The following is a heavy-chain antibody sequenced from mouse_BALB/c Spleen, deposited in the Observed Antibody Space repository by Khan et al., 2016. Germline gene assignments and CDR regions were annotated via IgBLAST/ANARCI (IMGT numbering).Heavy chain of an antibody. D-gene: IGHD1-1*01. CDR3: ARGYYGSRGYYFDY. J-gene: IGHJ2*02. Sequence: EVQLQESGPGLVKPSQSLSLTCTVSGYSITSDYAWNWIRQFPGNKLEWVGYITYGGGTNSNPSLKSRISITRDTSKNQVILQLNSVNTEDTATXYCARGYYGSRGYYFDYGGQGTSLIVSS. CDR1: GYSITSDYA. V-gene: IGHV3-2*02. CDR2: ITYGGGT.